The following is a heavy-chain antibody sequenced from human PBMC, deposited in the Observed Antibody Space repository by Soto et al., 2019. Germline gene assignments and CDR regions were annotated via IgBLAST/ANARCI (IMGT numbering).Heavy chain of an antibody. V-gene: IGHV1-46*01. CDR3: AREVGSNSWSYYYGMDV. CDR2: INPNGGGT. D-gene: IGHD6-13*01. CDR1: GYVFTNYF. J-gene: IGHJ6*02. Sequence: QVQLVQSGAEVKKPGASVKVSCKASGYVFTNYFMHWVRQAPGQGLEWMGIINPNGGGTRYARKFEGRVTMTRDSATSTVYMDLSRLRSEDTALYFCAREVGSNSWSYYYGMDVWGQGTSVTVSS.